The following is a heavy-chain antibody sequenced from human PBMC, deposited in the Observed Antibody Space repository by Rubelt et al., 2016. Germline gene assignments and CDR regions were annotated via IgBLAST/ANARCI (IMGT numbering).Heavy chain of an antibody. D-gene: IGHD6-13*01. CDR2: IWYDGGNK. CDR1: GFTFSNYG. V-gene: IGHV3-33*01. CDR3: ARAATAATGTGPFDI. Sequence: GRSLRLSCAASGFTFSNYGMHWVRQAPGKGLEWVAIIWYDGGNKYYADSVKGRFTISRDNSKNTLYLQMNSLRVEDTGVYYCARAATAATGTGPFDIWGQGTMVTVSS. J-gene: IGHJ3*02.